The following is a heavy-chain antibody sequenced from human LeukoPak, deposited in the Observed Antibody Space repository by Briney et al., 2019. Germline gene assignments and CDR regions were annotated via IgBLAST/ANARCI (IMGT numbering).Heavy chain of an antibody. CDR2: IYYSGST. Sequence: SETLSLTCTVSGGSISSYYWGWIRQPPGKGLEWIGYIYYSGSTNYNPSLKSRVTISVDTSKNQFSLKLSSVTAADTAVYYCARETGSVVTPFDIWGQGTMVTVSS. J-gene: IGHJ3*02. CDR3: ARETGSVVTPFDI. V-gene: IGHV4-59*01. CDR1: GGSISSYY. D-gene: IGHD3-22*01.